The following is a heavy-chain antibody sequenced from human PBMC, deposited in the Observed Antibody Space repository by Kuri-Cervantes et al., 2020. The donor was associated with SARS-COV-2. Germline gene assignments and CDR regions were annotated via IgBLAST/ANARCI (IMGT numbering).Heavy chain of an antibody. CDR3: ARDHGSIAARAFGY. D-gene: IGHD6-6*01. CDR2: MNPNSGNT. Sequence: ASVKVSCKASGYTFTSYDINWVRQATGQGLEWMGWMNPNSGNTGYAQKFQGRVTMTRNTSISTAYMELSSLRSEDTAVYYCARDHGSIAARAFGYWGQGTLVTVSS. V-gene: IGHV1-8*01. CDR1: GYTFTSYD. J-gene: IGHJ4*02.